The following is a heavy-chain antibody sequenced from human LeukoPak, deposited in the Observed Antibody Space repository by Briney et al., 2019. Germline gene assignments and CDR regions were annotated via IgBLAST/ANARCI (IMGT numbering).Heavy chain of an antibody. Sequence: GSLRLSCAASGFTVSSNYMSWVRQAPGKGLEWIGYISTSGWTDYNPSLKSRVTMSVDTSKNQLSMELRFLTAADTAVYYCATSHDVKTAPYDLWGQGTLVTVSS. CDR1: GFTVSSNY. D-gene: IGHD2-21*01. V-gene: IGHV4-4*09. J-gene: IGHJ5*02. CDR3: ATSHDVKTAPYDL. CDR2: ISTSGWT.